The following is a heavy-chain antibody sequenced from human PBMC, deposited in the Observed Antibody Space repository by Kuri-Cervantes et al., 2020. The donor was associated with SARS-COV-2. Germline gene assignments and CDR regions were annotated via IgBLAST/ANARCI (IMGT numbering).Heavy chain of an antibody. J-gene: IGHJ4*02. CDR1: GDTFTSYD. CDR3: ARSGRRGGLVDY. V-gene: IGHV1-8*01. D-gene: IGHD6-19*01. Sequence: ASVKVSCKASGDTFTSYDINWVRQATGQGLEWMGWMNPNRGNTGYAQKFQGRVTMTRNTSISTAYMELSSLRSEDTAVYYCARSGRRGGLVDYWGQGTLVTVSS. CDR2: MNPNRGNT.